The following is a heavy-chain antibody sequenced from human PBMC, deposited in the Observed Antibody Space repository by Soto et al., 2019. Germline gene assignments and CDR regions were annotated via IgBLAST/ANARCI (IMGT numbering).Heavy chain of an antibody. CDR3: ARDVSGKLGHDS. D-gene: IGHD1-26*01. CDR2: IKQDGSDK. CDR1: GFSFSSFW. J-gene: IGHJ4*02. V-gene: IGHV3-7*01. Sequence: LRLSCAASGFSFSSFWMSWVRRAPGKGLEWVANIKQDGSDKNYVGSVKGRFTISRDNAKNSLFLQMNSLRVEDTAMYYCARDVSGKLGHDSWGQGTLVTVSS.